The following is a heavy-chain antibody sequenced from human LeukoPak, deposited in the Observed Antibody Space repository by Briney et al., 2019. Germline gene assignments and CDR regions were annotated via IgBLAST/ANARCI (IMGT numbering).Heavy chain of an antibody. CDR3: ARGKITMVRGVTKYNWFDP. V-gene: IGHV1-69*05. J-gene: IGHJ5*02. CDR1: GGTFSSYA. CDR2: IIPIFGTA. D-gene: IGHD3-10*01. Sequence: SVKVSCKASGGTFSSYAISWVRQAPGQGLEWMGRIIPIFGTANYAQRFQGRVTITTDESTSTAYMELSSLRSEDTAVYYCARGKITMVRGVTKYNWFDPWGQGTLVTVSS.